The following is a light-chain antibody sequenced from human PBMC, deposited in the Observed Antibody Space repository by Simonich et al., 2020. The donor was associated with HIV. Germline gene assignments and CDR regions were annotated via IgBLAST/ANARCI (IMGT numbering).Light chain of an antibody. V-gene: IGLV2-14*01. Sequence: QSALTQPASVSGSPGQSITISCTGTRSDVGGYKYVSWYQQHPGKPPKLMIYDVSKRPSGVSNRFSGSKAGNTASLTISGLQAEDEADYYCSSYTSSSTLVFGGGTKLTVL. J-gene: IGLJ2*01. CDR1: RSDVGGYKY. CDR2: DVS. CDR3: SSYTSSSTLV.